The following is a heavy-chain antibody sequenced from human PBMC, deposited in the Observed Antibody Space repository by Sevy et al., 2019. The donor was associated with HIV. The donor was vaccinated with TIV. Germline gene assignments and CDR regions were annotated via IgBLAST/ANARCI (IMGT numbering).Heavy chain of an antibody. D-gene: IGHD4-4*01. CDR2: ISAYNGNT. J-gene: IGHJ5*02. V-gene: IGHV1-18*01. Sequence: ASVKVSCKASGYTFTSYGISWVRQAPGQGLEWMGWISAYNGNTNYAQKLQGRVTMTTDTSTSTAYMELRSLRSDDTALYYCARKKYDYSNYNWFDPWGQGTLVTVSS. CDR1: GYTFTSYG. CDR3: ARKKYDYSNYNWFDP.